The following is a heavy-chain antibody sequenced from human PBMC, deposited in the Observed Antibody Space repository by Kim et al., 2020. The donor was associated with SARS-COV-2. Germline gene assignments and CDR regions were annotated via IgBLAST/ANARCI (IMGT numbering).Heavy chain of an antibody. CDR3: AKDSETELSYISNPAFDI. V-gene: IGHV3-23*01. CDR2: ISGSGGST. CDR1: GFTFSSYA. Sequence: GGSLRLSCAASGFTFSSYAMSWVRQAPGKGLEWVSAISGSGGSTYYADSVKGRFTISRDNSKNTLYLQMNSLRAEDTAVYYCAKDSETELSYISNPAFDIWGQGTMVTVSS. J-gene: IGHJ3*02. D-gene: IGHD3-16*01.